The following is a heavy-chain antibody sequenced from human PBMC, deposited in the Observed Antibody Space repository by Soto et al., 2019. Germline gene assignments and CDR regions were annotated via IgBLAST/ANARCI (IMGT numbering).Heavy chain of an antibody. CDR2: TRNKDNSYTT. CDR3: ARVGSSRLLSDYYYGMDV. J-gene: IGHJ6*02. Sequence: GGSLRLSCAASVFTFSDHYMDWVRQAPGKGLEWVGRTRNKDNSYTTEYAASVKGRFTISRDDSKNSLYLQMNSLKTEDTAVYYCARVGSSRLLSDYYYGMDVWGQGTTVTVSS. D-gene: IGHD6-13*01. V-gene: IGHV3-72*01. CDR1: VFTFSDHY.